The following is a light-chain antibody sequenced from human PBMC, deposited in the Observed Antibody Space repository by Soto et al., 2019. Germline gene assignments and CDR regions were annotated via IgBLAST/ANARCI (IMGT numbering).Light chain of an antibody. V-gene: IGKV3-20*01. CDR2: GTF. CDR3: QQYGSSPYT. CDR1: ESISSNY. J-gene: IGKJ2*01. Sequence: EIVLTQSPGTLSLSPGERATLSCRASESISSNYLAWYQQKPGQAPRLLIYGTFNRATAIPDRFSGSGSGTDFTLTISRLEPEDFAVYFCQQYGSSPYTFGQGTKLEI.